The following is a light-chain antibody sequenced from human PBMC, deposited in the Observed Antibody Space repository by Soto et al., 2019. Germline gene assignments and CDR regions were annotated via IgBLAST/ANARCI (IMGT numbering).Light chain of an antibody. V-gene: IGKV3-15*01. J-gene: IGKJ4*01. Sequence: IVMTQSPATLSVSPGERATLSCRASQSVSSNLAWYQQKPGQTPKLLIYVASTSATGITARFSGSGSGTEFTHTISRMQSEDFAVYYCQQYNVWPLTFGGGTKVEFK. CDR3: QQYNVWPLT. CDR2: VAS. CDR1: QSVSSN.